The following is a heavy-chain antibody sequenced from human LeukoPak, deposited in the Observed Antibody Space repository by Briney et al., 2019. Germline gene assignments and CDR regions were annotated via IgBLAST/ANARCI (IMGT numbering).Heavy chain of an antibody. J-gene: IGHJ3*01. D-gene: IGHD3-16*02. CDR2: IHHSGST. V-gene: IGHV4-38-2*01. CDR1: DFSISSGFY. CDR3: ARQLEYAWGSYRYLAFDL. Sequence: SETLSLTCVVSDFSISSGFYWGWIRQPPGKGLEWIGSIHHSGSTYYNPSLTSRVTISVDTSKDQFSLKLTSVTAADSAVCYCARQLEYAWGSYRYLAFDLWGHGTMVTVSP.